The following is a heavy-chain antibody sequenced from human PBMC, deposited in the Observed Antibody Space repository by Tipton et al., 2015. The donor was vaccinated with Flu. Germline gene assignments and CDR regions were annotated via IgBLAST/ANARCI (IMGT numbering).Heavy chain of an antibody. V-gene: IGHV3-30*02. CDR3: AKDHVTYYFDSSGYSTDY. Sequence: SLRLSCAASGFTLSSYGMHWVRQAPGKGLEWVAFIRYDGSNKYYADSVKGRFTISRDNSRNTLYLQMNSLRAEDTAVYYCAKDHVTYYFDSSGYSTDYWGQGTLVTVSS. CDR2: IRYDGSNK. D-gene: IGHD3-22*01. CDR1: GFTLSSYG. J-gene: IGHJ4*02.